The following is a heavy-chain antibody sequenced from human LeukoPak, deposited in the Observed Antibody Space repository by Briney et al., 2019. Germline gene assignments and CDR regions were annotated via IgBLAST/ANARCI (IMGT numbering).Heavy chain of an antibody. CDR1: GGSISSGGYY. V-gene: IGHV4-31*03. D-gene: IGHD1-26*01. J-gene: IGHJ5*02. Sequence: SETLSLTCTVSGGSISSGGYYWSWIRQHPGKGLEWIGYIYYSGSTYYNPSLKSRVTISVDTSKNQFSLKLSSVTAADTAVYYCARDRVVGRYNWFDHWGQGTLVTVSS. CDR3: ARDRVVGRYNWFDH. CDR2: IYYSGST.